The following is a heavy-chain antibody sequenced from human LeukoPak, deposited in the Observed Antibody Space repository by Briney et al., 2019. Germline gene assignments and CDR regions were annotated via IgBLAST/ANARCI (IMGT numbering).Heavy chain of an antibody. CDR2: MSYDGSDK. V-gene: IGHV3-30*03. Sequence: GGSLRLSCAASGFTFSTYGMHWVRQAPAKGLEWVAVMSYDGSDKYYADSVRGRFTISRDNSKNTLYLQMNSLRAEDTAVYYCARSYSSGWEGSWFDPWGQGTLVTVSS. CDR1: GFTFSTYG. D-gene: IGHD6-19*01. J-gene: IGHJ5*02. CDR3: ARSYSSGWEGSWFDP.